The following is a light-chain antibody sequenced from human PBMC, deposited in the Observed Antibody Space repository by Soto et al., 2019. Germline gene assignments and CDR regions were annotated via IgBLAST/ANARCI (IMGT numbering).Light chain of an antibody. V-gene: IGLV1-40*01. CDR3: QSYDSSPSGYD. CDR2: ANI. J-gene: IGLJ1*01. Sequence: QSVLTQPPSVSGAPGQRVSISCTGSGSNIGAGYDVHWYQQLPGTAPKLLIFANINRPSGVPDRFSGSKSGTSASLAITGLRAEDEADYYCQSYDSSPSGYDFGTGTEVTVL. CDR1: GSNIGAGYD.